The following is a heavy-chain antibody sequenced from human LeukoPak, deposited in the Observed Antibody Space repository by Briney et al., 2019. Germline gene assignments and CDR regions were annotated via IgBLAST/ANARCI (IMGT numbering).Heavy chain of an antibody. CDR3: AGTTTDCSSTSCYAYNWFDP. CDR1: GASIRSYY. J-gene: IGHJ5*02. Sequence: KPSETLSLTCTVSGASIRSYYWSWIRQPPGKGLEWIGYIYYSGSTNYNPSLKSRVTISVDTSKNQFSLKLSSVTAADTAVYYCAGTTTDCSSTSCYAYNWFDPWGQGTLVTVSS. CDR2: IYYSGST. D-gene: IGHD2-2*01. V-gene: IGHV4-59*01.